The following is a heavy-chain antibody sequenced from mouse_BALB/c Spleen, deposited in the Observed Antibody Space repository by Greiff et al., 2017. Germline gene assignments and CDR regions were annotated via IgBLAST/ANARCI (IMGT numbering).Heavy chain of an antibody. CDR3: ATLDY. CDR2: ISDGGSYT. J-gene: IGHJ2*01. V-gene: IGHV5-4*02. CDR1: GFTFSDYY. Sequence: EVQRVESGGGLVKPGGSLKLSCAASGFTFSDYYMYWVRQTPEKRLEWVATISDGGSYTYYPDSVKGRFTISRDNAKNNLYLQMSSLKSEDTAMYYCATLDYWGQGTTLTVSS.